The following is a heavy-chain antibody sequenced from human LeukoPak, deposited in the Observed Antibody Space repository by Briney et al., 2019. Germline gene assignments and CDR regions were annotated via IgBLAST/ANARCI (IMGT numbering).Heavy chain of an antibody. D-gene: IGHD6-13*01. Sequence: GGSLRLSCAASGFTFSIYSMNWVRQAPGKGLEWVSSISSSSSYIYYADSVKGRFTISRDNAKNSLYLQMNSLRAEDTAVYYCARDTSSSWYNYFDYWGQGTLVTVSS. CDR2: ISSSSSYI. V-gene: IGHV3-21*01. J-gene: IGHJ4*02. CDR3: ARDTSSSWYNYFDY. CDR1: GFTFSIYS.